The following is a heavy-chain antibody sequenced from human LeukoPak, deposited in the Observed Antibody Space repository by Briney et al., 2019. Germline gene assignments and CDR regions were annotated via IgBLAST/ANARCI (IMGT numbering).Heavy chain of an antibody. Sequence: ASVKVSCKASGYTFTSYYMHCVRQAPGQGVEWMGIINPSGGSTSYAQKFQGRVTMTRDTSTSTVYMELSSLRSEDTAVYYCARGVSGYGFDYWGQGTLVTVSS. CDR3: ARGVSGYGFDY. D-gene: IGHD6-25*01. J-gene: IGHJ4*02. CDR1: GYTFTSYY. CDR2: INPSGGST. V-gene: IGHV1-46*01.